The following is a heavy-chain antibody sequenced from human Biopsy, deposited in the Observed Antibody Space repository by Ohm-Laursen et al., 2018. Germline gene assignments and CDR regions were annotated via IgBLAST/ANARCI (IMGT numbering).Heavy chain of an antibody. CDR1: GFSVSSYD. J-gene: IGHJ6*02. CDR3: ARDSSRRAREGGMDV. D-gene: IGHD6-6*01. V-gene: IGHV3-21*01. CDR2: ISETSSHI. Sequence: SLRLSCSASGFSVSSYDMNWVRQAPGKGLEWISYISETSSHIYGADSVRGRFTVARGIAKNSLYLQLNSLRVEDTAVYYCARDSSRRAREGGMDVWGQGTTVTVSS.